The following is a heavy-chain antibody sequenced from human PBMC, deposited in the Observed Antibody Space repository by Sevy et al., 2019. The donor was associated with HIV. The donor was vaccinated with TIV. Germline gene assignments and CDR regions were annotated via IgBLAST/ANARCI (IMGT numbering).Heavy chain of an antibody. CDR3: ATTMDYYDSSGYPFDY. CDR1: GSTLPQLS. J-gene: IGHJ4*02. D-gene: IGHD3-22*01. Sequence: ASVKVSCKVSGSTLPQLSMHWVRQAPGKGLEWMGSFDPEDGETIYAQKFQGRHTMTHDTSTDTAYMGLSSLRSEDTAVYYCATTMDYYDSSGYPFDYWGQGTLVTVSS. V-gene: IGHV1-24*01. CDR2: FDPEDGET.